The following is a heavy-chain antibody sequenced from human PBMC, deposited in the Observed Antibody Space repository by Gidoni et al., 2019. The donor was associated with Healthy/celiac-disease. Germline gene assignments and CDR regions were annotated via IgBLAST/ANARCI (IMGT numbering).Heavy chain of an antibody. CDR2: ISGSGGST. D-gene: IGHD6-6*01. V-gene: IGHV3-23*01. J-gene: IGHJ4*02. CDR1: GFTFSSYA. Sequence: EVQLLESGGALVQPGGSLRLSCAASGFTFSSYAMSWVSQAPGKGLEWVSAISGSGGSTYYADSVKGRFTISRDNSKNTLYLQMNSLRAEDTAVYYCAKGELYQVVLPYYWGQGTLVTVSS. CDR3: AKGELYQVVLPYY.